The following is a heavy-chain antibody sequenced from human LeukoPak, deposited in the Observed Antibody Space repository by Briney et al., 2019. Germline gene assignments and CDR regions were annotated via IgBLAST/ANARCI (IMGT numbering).Heavy chain of an antibody. CDR1: GGSISSGTYY. Sequence: SETLSLTCTVSGGSISSGTYYWGWIRRPPGEGLEWIGSIYYSGSTYYNPSLKSRVTVSADTSKNQFSLNLSSVTAADTAVYYCVRGSTLRHYQYWGQGTLVTVSS. CDR2: IYYSGST. D-gene: IGHD3-16*01. V-gene: IGHV4-39*01. CDR3: VRGSTLRHYQY. J-gene: IGHJ4*02.